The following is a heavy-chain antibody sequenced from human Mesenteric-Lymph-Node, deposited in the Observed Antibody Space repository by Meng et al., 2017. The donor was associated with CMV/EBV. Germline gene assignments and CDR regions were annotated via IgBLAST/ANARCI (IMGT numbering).Heavy chain of an antibody. CDR2: IYYSGST. V-gene: IGHV4-39*07. J-gene: IGHJ4*02. Sequence: SGGSISSSSYYWGWIRQPPGKGLEWIGSIYYSGSTYYNPSLKSRVTISVDTSKNQFSLKLSSVTAADTAVYYCTYSQSGITSRSFDYWGQGTLVTVSS. CDR1: GGSISSSSYY. CDR3: TYSQSGITSRSFDY. D-gene: IGHD1-26*01.